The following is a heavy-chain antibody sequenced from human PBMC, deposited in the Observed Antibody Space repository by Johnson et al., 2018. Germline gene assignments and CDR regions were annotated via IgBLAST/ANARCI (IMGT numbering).Heavy chain of an antibody. CDR1: GGSISSSYW. V-gene: IGHV4-4*02. Sequence: QVQLQESGPGLVKPSGTLSLTCAVSGGSISSSYWWSWVRQPPGKGLEWIGEIYHSGSTNDNPALKSRVPISVDKSKNQFFMNLSSGTAADTAVYYCARTPRDYYDSSGFYWDGFDIWGQGTMVTVSS. J-gene: IGHJ3*02. D-gene: IGHD3-22*01. CDR2: IYHSGST. CDR3: ARTPRDYYDSSGFYWDGFDI.